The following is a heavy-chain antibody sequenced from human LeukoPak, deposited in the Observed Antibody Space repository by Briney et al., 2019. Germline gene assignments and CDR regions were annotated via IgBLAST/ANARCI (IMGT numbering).Heavy chain of an antibody. V-gene: IGHV3-21*01. Sequence: PWGSLRLSCAASGFTFSSYSMNWVRQAPGKGLEWVSSISSSSSYIYYADSVKGRFTISRDNAKNSLYLQMNSLRAEDTAVYYCAIGPWLKEDYYYGMDVWGQGTTVTVSS. J-gene: IGHJ6*02. D-gene: IGHD5-12*01. CDR3: AIGPWLKEDYYYGMDV. CDR2: ISSSSSYI. CDR1: GFTFSSYS.